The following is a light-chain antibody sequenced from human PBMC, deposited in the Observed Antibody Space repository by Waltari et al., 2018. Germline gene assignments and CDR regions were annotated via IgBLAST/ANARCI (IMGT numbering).Light chain of an antibody. CDR2: DAS. CDR1: QDISNQ. CDR3: QETNTFTIT. V-gene: IGKV1D-12*01. J-gene: IGKJ5*01. Sequence: DIQMTQSPSSVSASVEDTVTITCRASQDISNQLTWYQQKPGKAPKFLIYDASTLESGVPSRFSGSGSGTDFTLTVRSLQPEDFATYYCQETNTFTITFGQGTRLEIK.